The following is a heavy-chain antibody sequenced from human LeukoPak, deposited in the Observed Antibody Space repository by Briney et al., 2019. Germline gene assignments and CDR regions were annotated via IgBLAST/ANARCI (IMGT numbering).Heavy chain of an antibody. V-gene: IGHV3-30*18. J-gene: IGHJ4*02. CDR3: AKSYYDILTGYSYYFDY. Sequence: PGGSLRLSCAASGFTFSSYGMHWVRQAPGKGLEWVAVISYDGSNKYYADSVKGRFTISRDNSKNTLYLQMNSLRAEDTAVYYCAKSYYDILTGYSYYFDYWGQGTLVTVSS. CDR2: ISYDGSNK. CDR1: GFTFSSYG. D-gene: IGHD3-9*01.